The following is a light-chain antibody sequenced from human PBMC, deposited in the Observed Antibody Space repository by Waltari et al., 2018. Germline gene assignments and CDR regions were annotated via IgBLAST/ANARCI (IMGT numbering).Light chain of an antibody. V-gene: IGKV3-15*01. Sequence: EIVMTQSPDTLSVSPGERVALSCRASQSVGGNLAWYQQKPGQAPRLLIYAASTRATAIPASFSGGGSVTEFTLTISSLQSEDFAVYYCQQYNKWPLTFGQGTKVEIK. CDR2: AAS. CDR3: QQYNKWPLT. J-gene: IGKJ1*01. CDR1: QSVGGN.